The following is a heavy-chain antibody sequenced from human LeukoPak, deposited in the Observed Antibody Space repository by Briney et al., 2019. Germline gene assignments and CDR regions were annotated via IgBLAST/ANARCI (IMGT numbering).Heavy chain of an antibody. J-gene: IGHJ6*02. Sequence: GGSLRLSCAASGFTFSDYYMSWIRQAPGKGLEWVSYISSSSSYTNYADSVKGRFTISRDNAKNSPYLQMNSLRAEDTAVYYCAGITMVRGEYYYGMDVWGQGTTVTVSS. CDR3: AGITMVRGEYYYGMDV. V-gene: IGHV3-11*06. CDR2: ISSSSSYT. CDR1: GFTFSDYY. D-gene: IGHD3-10*01.